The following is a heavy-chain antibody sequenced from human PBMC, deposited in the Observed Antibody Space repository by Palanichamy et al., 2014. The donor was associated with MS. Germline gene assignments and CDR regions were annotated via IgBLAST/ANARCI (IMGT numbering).Heavy chain of an antibody. Sequence: QVQLVESGGGVVQPGRSLRLSCAASGFTFSSYGMHWVRQAPGKGLEWVAVIWYDGSNKYYADSVKGRFTISRDNSKNTLYLQMNSLRAEGTAVYYCARDLSLMVRGVNVYGMDVWGQGTTVTVSS. CDR1: GFTFSSYG. CDR3: ARDLSLMVRGVNVYGMDV. V-gene: IGHV3-33*01. J-gene: IGHJ6*02. CDR2: IWYDGSNK. D-gene: IGHD3-10*01.